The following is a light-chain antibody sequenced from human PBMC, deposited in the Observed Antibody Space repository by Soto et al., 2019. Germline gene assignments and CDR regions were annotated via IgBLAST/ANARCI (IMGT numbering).Light chain of an antibody. V-gene: IGLV1-40*01. J-gene: IGLJ1*01. Sequence: QSVLTQPPSVSGAPGQRVTISCTARSSNIGAGYDVHWYQQLPGTAPKLLIYGNTNRPSGVPDRFSGSKSGTSASLAITGLQAEDEADYYCQSYDSSLSHVFGTGTKVTVL. CDR1: SSNIGAGYD. CDR2: GNT. CDR3: QSYDSSLSHV.